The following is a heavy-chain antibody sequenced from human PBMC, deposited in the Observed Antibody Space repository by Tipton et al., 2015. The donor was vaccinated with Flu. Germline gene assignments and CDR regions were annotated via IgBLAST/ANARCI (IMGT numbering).Heavy chain of an antibody. CDR1: GFTVSSNY. J-gene: IGHJ6*02. CDR2: IYSGGST. CDR3: ARDPRITIFGVVINPYYYYGMDV. D-gene: IGHD3-3*01. Sequence: SLRLSCAASGFTVSSNYMSWVRQAPGKRLEWVSVIYSGGSTYYADSVKGRFTISRDNSKNTLYLQMNSLRAEDTAVYYCARDPRITIFGVVINPYYYYGMDVWGQGTTVTVSS. V-gene: IGHV3-66*01.